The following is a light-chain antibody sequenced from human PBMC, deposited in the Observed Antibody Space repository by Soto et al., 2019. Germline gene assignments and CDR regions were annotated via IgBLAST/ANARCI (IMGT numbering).Light chain of an antibody. V-gene: IGLV1-40*01. J-gene: IGLJ3*02. CDR1: SSNIGAGYD. CDR3: QSYDTSLSGSGV. CDR2: GNN. Sequence: QSVLTQPPSVSGAPGQRVTISCTGSSSNIGAGYDVHWYQQFPGTAPQLLIYGNNNRPSGVPDRFSGSKSGTSASLAITGLQAEDEADYYCQSYDTSLSGSGVFGGGTKLTVL.